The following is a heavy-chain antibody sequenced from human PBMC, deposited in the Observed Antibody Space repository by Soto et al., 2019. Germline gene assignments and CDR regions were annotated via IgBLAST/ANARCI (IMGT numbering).Heavy chain of an antibody. Sequence: ASVKVSCKASGYTFTSYAMHWVRQAPGQRLEWMGWINAGNGNTKYSQKFQGRVTITRDTSASTAYMELSSLRSEDTAVYYCARGYEGQWPVLFDYWGQGTLVTVSS. CDR2: INAGNGNT. CDR3: ARGYEGQWPVLFDY. CDR1: GYTFTSYA. V-gene: IGHV1-3*01. D-gene: IGHD6-19*01. J-gene: IGHJ4*02.